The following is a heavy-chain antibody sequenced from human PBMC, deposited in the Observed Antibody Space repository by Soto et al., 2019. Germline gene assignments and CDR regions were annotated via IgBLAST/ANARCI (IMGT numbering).Heavy chain of an antibody. D-gene: IGHD3-22*01. CDR2: IYNSGST. J-gene: IGHJ4*02. CDR1: GCSVTTFH. V-gene: IGHV4-59*02. CDR3: ASDGESSSGYYY. Sequence: SETQCLTSAFAGCSVTTFHLTLIRQHQGKGLEWIGYIYNSGSTNYSPTLKSRVTISVDTSKNQFSLKLSSVTAADTAVHYCASDGESSSGYYYWVQGTLVTVSS.